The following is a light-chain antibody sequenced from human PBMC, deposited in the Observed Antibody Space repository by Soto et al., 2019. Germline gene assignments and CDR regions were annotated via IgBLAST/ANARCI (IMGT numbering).Light chain of an antibody. J-gene: IGKJ3*01. CDR2: AAS. CDR3: QQDLRPPLT. V-gene: IGKV1-39*01. Sequence: DIQMTQSPSSLSASVGDRVTITCQASRTITMYLNWYQQKSGQAPGLLIYAASTLQSGVPSRFSASGSGTDFTLTISSLQPEDFATYYCQQDLRPPLTFGPGTKVDIK. CDR1: RTITMY.